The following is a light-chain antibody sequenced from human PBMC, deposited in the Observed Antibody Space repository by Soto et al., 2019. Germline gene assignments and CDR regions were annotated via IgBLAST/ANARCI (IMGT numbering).Light chain of an antibody. CDR2: EGT. Sequence: QTVVTQPASVSGSPGQSITISCTGTSSDVGSQNLVSWYQQHPGKAPKLMIYEGTKRPSGVSNRFSGSKSGNTASLTISGLQAEDEADYSCCSYAGSYTLIFGGGTKVTVL. CDR1: SSDVGSQNL. CDR3: CSYAGSYTLI. V-gene: IGLV2-23*01. J-gene: IGLJ2*01.